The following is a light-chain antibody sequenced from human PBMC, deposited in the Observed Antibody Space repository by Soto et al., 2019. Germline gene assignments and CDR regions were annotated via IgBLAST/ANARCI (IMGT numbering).Light chain of an antibody. J-gene: IGKJ5*01. CDR2: GAS. Sequence: EIVMTQSPATLFVSPGERATLSCRASQSVSGHLAWYQPKPGQAPRLLIYGASTRATGIPARFSGSGSGTEFTLTISSLQSEDFAGYYCQQYNNWPPITFSQGTRLEIK. CDR3: QQYNNWPPIT. V-gene: IGKV3-15*01. CDR1: QSVSGH.